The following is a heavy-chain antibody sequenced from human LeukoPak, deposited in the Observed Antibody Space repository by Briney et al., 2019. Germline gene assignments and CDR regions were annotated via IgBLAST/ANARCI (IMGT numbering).Heavy chain of an antibody. V-gene: IGHV1-8*01. CDR3: TSGPPEWGFDL. CDR2: MCPNSGNT. J-gene: IGHJ2*01. Sequence: ASVKVSCKASGYTFTSYDINWVRQATGQGLEWMGWMCPNSGNTGYAQKFQGRVTMTRDTSISTAYMELNSLRSEDTAVYYCTSGPPEWGFDLWGRGTLVTVSS. CDR1: GYTFTSYD. D-gene: IGHD1-14*01.